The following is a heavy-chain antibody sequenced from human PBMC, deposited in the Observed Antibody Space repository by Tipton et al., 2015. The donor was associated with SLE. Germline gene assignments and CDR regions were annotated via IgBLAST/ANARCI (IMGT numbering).Heavy chain of an antibody. D-gene: IGHD6-13*01. CDR2: IYYGGST. Sequence: TLSLTCTVSGGSISSYYWSWIRQPPGKGLEWMGYIYYGGSTNYNPSPQSRVTISVDTSKNQFSLKLSSVAAADTAVYYCARGSSSWYFDAFDLWGQGTMVTVSS. J-gene: IGHJ3*01. CDR3: ARGSSSWYFDAFDL. CDR1: GGSISSYY. V-gene: IGHV4-59*01.